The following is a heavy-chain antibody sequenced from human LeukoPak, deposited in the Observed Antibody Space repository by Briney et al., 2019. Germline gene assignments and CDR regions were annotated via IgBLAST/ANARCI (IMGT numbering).Heavy chain of an antibody. V-gene: IGHV7-4-1*02. Sequence: ASVKVSCKASGYIFRNYPMNCVRQAPGQGLEWMGWINTNTGNPTYAQGFTGRFVFSLDTSVSTAYLQISSLKAEDTAVYYCAIPRYSSGYPFDYRGQGILVTVSS. J-gene: IGHJ4*02. D-gene: IGHD6-19*01. CDR2: INTNTGNP. CDR3: AIPRYSSGYPFDY. CDR1: GYIFRNYP.